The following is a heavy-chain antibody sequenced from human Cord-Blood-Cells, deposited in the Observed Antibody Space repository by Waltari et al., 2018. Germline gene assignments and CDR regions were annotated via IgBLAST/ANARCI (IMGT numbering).Heavy chain of an antibody. Sequence: QVQLVEPGGGVVQPGRSLRLSCAASGFTFSSYAMHWVRQAPGKGLEWVAVRSYDGRRKYDAHSVKGRFSMPRDNSKNTLYLQMNSLTAEDTVVYYCARDLSLRFLEWLFDYWGQGTLVTVSS. CDR2: RSYDGRRK. D-gene: IGHD3-3*01. J-gene: IGHJ4*02. V-gene: IGHV3-30*04. CDR1: GFTFSSYA. CDR3: ARDLSLRFLEWLFDY.